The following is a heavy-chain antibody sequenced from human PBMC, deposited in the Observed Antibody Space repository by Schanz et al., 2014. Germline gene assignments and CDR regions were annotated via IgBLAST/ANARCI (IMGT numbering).Heavy chain of an antibody. CDR1: GFTFSSYG. V-gene: IGHV3-33*06. CDR3: AKGRFGELSAFDI. CDR2: IWYDGSNK. D-gene: IGHD3-10*01. Sequence: VQLAESGGGLVQPGGSLRLSCAASGFTFSSYGMHWVRQAPGKGLEWVAVIWYDGSNKYYADSVKGRFTISRDNSKNTLYLQMNSLRAEDTAVYYCAKGRFGELSAFDICGEWTIVTVSS. J-gene: IGHJ3*02.